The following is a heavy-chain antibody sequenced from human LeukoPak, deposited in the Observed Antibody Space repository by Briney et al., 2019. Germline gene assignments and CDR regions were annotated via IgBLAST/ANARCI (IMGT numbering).Heavy chain of an antibody. CDR2: ISANNGNT. D-gene: IGHD3-22*01. V-gene: IGHV1-18*01. CDR1: GYTFTSYG. CDR3: ARERAYYYDSSGYYLGH. J-gene: IGHJ4*02. Sequence: ASVNVSCKASGYTFTSYGISWVRQAPGQGLEWMGWISANNGNTNYAQKLQGRVTMTTDTSTSTAYMELRSLRSDDTAVCYCARERAYYYDSSGYYLGHWGQGTLVTVSS.